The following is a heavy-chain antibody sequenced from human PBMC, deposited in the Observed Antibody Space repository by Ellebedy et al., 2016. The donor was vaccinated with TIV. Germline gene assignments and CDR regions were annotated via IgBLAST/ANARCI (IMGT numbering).Heavy chain of an antibody. D-gene: IGHD1-26*01. V-gene: IGHV3-53*01. CDR1: GFTVSSNY. Sequence: GGSLRLXXAASGFTVSSNYMSWVRQALGKGLEWVSVIYSDGSTYYVDSVKGRFTISRDNSKNTVYLQMNSLRAEDTAVYYCAREWEQHWGQGTLVTVSS. CDR3: AREWEQH. J-gene: IGHJ1*01. CDR2: IYSDGST.